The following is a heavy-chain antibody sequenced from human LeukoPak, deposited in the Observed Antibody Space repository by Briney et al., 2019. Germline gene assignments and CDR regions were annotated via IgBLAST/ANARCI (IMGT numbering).Heavy chain of an antibody. CDR2: IYLGDSDT. Sequence: GSLKISCQGSGSPFAIYCIGWVRQLPGKGLEWLGNIYLGDSDTRYSPSSEGPVTISAHQSISTPCCQARCLKASEPAMFYCARRSYYGSGYYFDYGGQGTRVSVSS. V-gene: IGHV5-51*01. CDR1: GSPFAIYC. J-gene: IGHJ4*02. D-gene: IGHD3-10*01. CDR3: ARRSYYGSGYYFDY.